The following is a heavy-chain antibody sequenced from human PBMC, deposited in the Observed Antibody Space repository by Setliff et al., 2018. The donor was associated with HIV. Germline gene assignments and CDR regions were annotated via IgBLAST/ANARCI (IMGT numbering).Heavy chain of an antibody. CDR3: ARSIYGSRSYPLDS. V-gene: IGHV4-4*02. Sequence: SETLSLTCAVYGGSLRLSCESSGFTFNNYWMSWVRQPPGKGLEWIGEINHSGSTNYNPSLKSRVTISVDMSKNQFSLRLTSVTAADAAVYYCARSIYGSRSYPLDSWGQGTRVTVSS. D-gene: IGHD3-10*01. CDR2: INHSGST. J-gene: IGHJ5*01. CDR1: GGSLRLSCESSGFTFNNYW.